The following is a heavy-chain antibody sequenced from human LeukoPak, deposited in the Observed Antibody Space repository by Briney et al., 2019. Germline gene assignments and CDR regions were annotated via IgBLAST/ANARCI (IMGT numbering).Heavy chain of an antibody. CDR3: ARDSRYCSGGSCYSRYYYYYGMDV. CDR1: GFTFSNYA. Sequence: GESLRLSCAASGFTFSNYAMSWVRQAPGKGLEWVSTIDGPTDRTHYADSVKGRFTISRDNAKNSLYLQMNSLRAEDTAVYYCARDSRYCSGGSCYSRYYYYYGMDVWGQGTTVTVSS. V-gene: IGHV3-23*01. CDR2: IDGPTDRT. D-gene: IGHD2-15*01. J-gene: IGHJ6*02.